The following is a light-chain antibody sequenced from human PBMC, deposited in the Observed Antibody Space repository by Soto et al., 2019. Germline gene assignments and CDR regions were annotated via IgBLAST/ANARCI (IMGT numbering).Light chain of an antibody. J-gene: IGKJ1*01. CDR1: QSISIW. CDR3: QQSYSSPRT. Sequence: DIQMSQSPSTLSASLGDRVTITCRASQSISIWLAWYQQKPGKAPKLLIYAASSLQSGVPSRFSGSGYGTDFTLTITSLHSEDFAIYYCQQSYSSPRTFGQGTKVDIK. CDR2: AAS. V-gene: IGKV1-39*01.